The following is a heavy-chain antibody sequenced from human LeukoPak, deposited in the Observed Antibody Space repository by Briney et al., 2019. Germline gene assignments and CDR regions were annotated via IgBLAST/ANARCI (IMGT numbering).Heavy chain of an antibody. J-gene: IGHJ4*02. D-gene: IGHD6-6*01. Sequence: SGGSLRLSCAASGFTFSDYSISWVRQAAGKGLEWVASISSSSLYIYYADSVKGRFTISRDNSKNTLYLQMNSLRAEDTAVYYCASIRGQLVAYWGQGTLVTVSS. CDR3: ASIRGQLVAY. CDR1: GFTFSDYS. V-gene: IGHV3-21*01. CDR2: ISSSSLYI.